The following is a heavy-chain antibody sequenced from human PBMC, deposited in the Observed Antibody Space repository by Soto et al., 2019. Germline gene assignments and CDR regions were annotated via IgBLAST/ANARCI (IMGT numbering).Heavy chain of an antibody. V-gene: IGHV3-23*01. Sequence: GGSLRLSCAASGFTFNNYGMSWVRQAPGKGLEWVSAISGSGGSKYYADSVKGRFTISRDNSKNTLYLQMNSLRAEDTAVYFCARDVSLLYFDYWGQGTLVTVSS. CDR1: GFTFNNYG. CDR2: ISGSGGSK. D-gene: IGHD3-16*02. CDR3: ARDVSLLYFDY. J-gene: IGHJ4*02.